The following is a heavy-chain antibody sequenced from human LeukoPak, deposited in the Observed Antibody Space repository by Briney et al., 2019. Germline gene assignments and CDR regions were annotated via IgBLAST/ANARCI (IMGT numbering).Heavy chain of an antibody. CDR3: ARDGEGGYSYGSFDY. J-gene: IGHJ4*02. D-gene: IGHD5-18*01. CDR1: GGTFSSYA. Sequence: ASVKVSCKASGGTFSSYAISWVRQAPGQGLEWMGGIIPIFGTANYAQKLQGRVTMTTDTSTSTAYMELRSLRSDDTAVYYCARDGEGGYSYGSFDYWGQGTLVTVSS. V-gene: IGHV1-69*05. CDR2: IIPIFGTA.